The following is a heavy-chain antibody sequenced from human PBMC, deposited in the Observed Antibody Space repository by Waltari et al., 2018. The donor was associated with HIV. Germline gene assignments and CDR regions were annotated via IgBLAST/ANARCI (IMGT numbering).Heavy chain of an antibody. CDR1: GLPSSDAG. CDR3: ATEEEYGAGRYLDY. CDR2: NKSKADGGTT. J-gene: IGHJ4*02. V-gene: IGHV3-15*01. D-gene: IGHD3-10*01. Sequence: EEHLVESGGDSVKPGGCLRLSCSASGLPSSDAGKPWARQAPGKGLELIGRNKSKADGGTTEYAAAVKGRFTISRDDSKNTLFLQMNSLKTEDTAVYYCATEEEYGAGRYLDYWGQGTLLTVSS.